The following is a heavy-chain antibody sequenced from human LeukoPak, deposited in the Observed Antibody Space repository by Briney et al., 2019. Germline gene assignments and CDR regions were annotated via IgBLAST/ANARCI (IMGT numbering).Heavy chain of an antibody. V-gene: IGHV4-39*01. J-gene: IGHJ5*02. D-gene: IGHD6-19*01. CDR2: IYYSGST. CDR3: ARRVRAVAGRSHRWFDP. CDR1: GLTFSDYY. Sequence: KAGGSLGLSCAASGLTFSDYYMSWIRQAPGKGLEWIGSIYYSGSTYYNPSLKSRVTISVDTSKNQFSLKLSSVTAADTAVYYCARRVRAVAGRSHRWFDPWGQGTLVTVSS.